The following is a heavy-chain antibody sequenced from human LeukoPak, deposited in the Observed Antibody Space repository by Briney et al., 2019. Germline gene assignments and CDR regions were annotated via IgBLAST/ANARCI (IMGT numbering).Heavy chain of an antibody. V-gene: IGHV4-59*01. CDR3: TRDSGTTGEVRFDP. CDR2: IYYSGST. D-gene: IGHD4-17*01. J-gene: IGHJ5*02. Sequence: PSETLSLTCTVSGDSISSYYWNWIRQLPGKGLECIGYIYYSGSTNYNPSLKSRVTISVDTSKNQFSLKLSSVTAADTAIYYCTRDSGTTGEVRFDPWGQGILVTVSA. CDR1: GDSISSYY.